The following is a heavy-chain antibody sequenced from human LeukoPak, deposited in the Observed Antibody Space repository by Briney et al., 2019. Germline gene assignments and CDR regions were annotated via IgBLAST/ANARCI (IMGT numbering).Heavy chain of an antibody. J-gene: IGHJ3*02. Sequence: PSETLSLTCTVSGASISSYYWSWIRQPAGKGLEWIGRIYISGSTNYNPSLKSRVTISVDTSKNQFSLKLSSVTAADTAVYYCARYPLALGWAFDIWGQGTMVTVSS. V-gene: IGHV4-4*07. CDR2: IYISGST. D-gene: IGHD6-19*01. CDR1: GASISSYY. CDR3: ARYPLALGWAFDI.